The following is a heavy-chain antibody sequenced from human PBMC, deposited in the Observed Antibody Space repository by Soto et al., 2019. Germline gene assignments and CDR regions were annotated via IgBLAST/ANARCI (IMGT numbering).Heavy chain of an antibody. V-gene: IGHV4-30-2*06. D-gene: IGHD5-12*01. J-gene: IGHJ4*02. CDR1: GGSITHGGFS. CDR2: IGHLENT. Sequence: QLRLQESGSGVVRTSETLSLTCTVSGGSITHGGFSWSWIRQSPGKGLEWIGYIGHLENTYFHPTFKSRLTMSIDRCKNQFSLNLSSVTAADRAVYYCARGGGNDPFDSWGQGVLVSVSS. CDR3: ARGGGNDPFDS.